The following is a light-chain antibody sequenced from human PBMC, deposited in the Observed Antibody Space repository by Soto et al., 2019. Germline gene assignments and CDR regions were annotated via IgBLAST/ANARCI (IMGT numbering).Light chain of an antibody. V-gene: IGKV1-5*03. J-gene: IGKJ2*01. Sequence: DVHMTQSPSTLSASVGDTVTITCRASQSIDTALAWYQQKPGKAPNLLIYRASNLESGVPSRFSGSGSGTEFTLAISSLQPDDFATYYCQQYGFFLTFGQGTKLEIK. CDR2: RAS. CDR3: QQYGFFLT. CDR1: QSIDTA.